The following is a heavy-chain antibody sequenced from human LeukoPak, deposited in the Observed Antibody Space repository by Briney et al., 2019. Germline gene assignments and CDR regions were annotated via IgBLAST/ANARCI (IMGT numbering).Heavy chain of an antibody. CDR3: ARMGQQLSISYFDF. D-gene: IGHD6-13*01. Sequence: SETLPLTCTVSDYSISSGYYWGWIRQAPGKGLEWIASSFHSGVTNYNPSLKRRVTVSLDTSKNQFSLRLSSVTAADTAVYFCARMGQQLSISYFDFWGQGTLVSVSS. CDR1: DYSISSGYY. V-gene: IGHV4-38-2*02. J-gene: IGHJ4*02. CDR2: SFHSGVT.